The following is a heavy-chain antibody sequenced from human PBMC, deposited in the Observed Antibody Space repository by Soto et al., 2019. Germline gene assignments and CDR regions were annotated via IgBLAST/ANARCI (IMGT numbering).Heavy chain of an antibody. CDR3: VRDSRTGCSSINCYMH. J-gene: IGHJ4*02. V-gene: IGHV4-4*02. CDR1: GDSLTNNHW. Sequence: QLQLRESGPGLVQPSGTLSLTCDVSGDSLTNNHWWSWVRQAPGKGLEWIGEIWHTGRPNYNPSPTSRVAISIDKSKNQFSLKLSSVTAADTAVYYCVRDSRTGCSSINCYMHWGQGTLVTVSS. D-gene: IGHD2-15*01. CDR2: IWHTGRP.